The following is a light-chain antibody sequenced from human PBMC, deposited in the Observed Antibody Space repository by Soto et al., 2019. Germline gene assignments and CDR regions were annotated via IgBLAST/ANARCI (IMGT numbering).Light chain of an antibody. CDR3: QQYGNSPLT. CDR2: GAS. CDR1: QSLRHSNGNNY. J-gene: IGKJ4*01. V-gene: IGKV2-28*01. Sequence: DIVMTQSPVSLPVTPGEPASISCRSSQSLRHSNGNNYLDWYLQKPGQSPQVLIYGASNRATGIPDRFSGSGSGTDFTLTISRLEPEDFAVYFCQQYGNSPLTFGGGTKVEIK.